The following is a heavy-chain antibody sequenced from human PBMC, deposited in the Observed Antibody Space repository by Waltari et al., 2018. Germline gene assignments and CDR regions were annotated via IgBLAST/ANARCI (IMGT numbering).Heavy chain of an antibody. J-gene: IGHJ5*02. CDR2: ISWDGCST. Sequence: EVQLVESGGVVVQPGGSLRLSCAASGFTFDDYAMHWVRQAPGKGLEWVSLISWDGCSTYYADAVKGRFTISRDNSKNSLYLQMNSLRAEDTALYYCAKDIVGGGRSSWNAPWFDPWGQGTLVTVSS. V-gene: IGHV3-43D*04. CDR1: GFTFDDYA. CDR3: AKDIVGGGRSSWNAPWFDP. D-gene: IGHD6-13*01.